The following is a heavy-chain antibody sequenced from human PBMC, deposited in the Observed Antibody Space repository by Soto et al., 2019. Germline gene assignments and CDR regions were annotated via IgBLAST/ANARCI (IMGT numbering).Heavy chain of an antibody. CDR3: ASSYGSGYRAFDY. Sequence: QVQLVQSGAEVKRPGSSVKVSCKASGDTFNFYSINWVRQATGLGLEWMGRVNPIVSMSNYAQKFQGRFTMTADKATSTAYMELSSLRSEDAAIYYCASSYGSGYRAFDYWGQGALVTVSS. D-gene: IGHD3-10*01. V-gene: IGHV1-69*02. CDR2: VNPIVSMS. J-gene: IGHJ4*02. CDR1: GDTFNFYS.